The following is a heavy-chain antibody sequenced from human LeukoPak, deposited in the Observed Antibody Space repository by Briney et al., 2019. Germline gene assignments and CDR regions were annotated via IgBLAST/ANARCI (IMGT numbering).Heavy chain of an antibody. V-gene: IGHV1-69*01. D-gene: IGHD3-22*01. CDR2: IIPFFGTA. Sequence: GASVNVSCKASGGTFSSYAISWVRQAPGQGLEWMGGIIPFFGTANYAQKFQGRVTITADESTSTAYMELSSLRSEDTAVYYCARASVVVSRYYYYYGMDVWGQGTTVTVSS. CDR1: GGTFSSYA. J-gene: IGHJ6*02. CDR3: ARASVVVSRYYYYYGMDV.